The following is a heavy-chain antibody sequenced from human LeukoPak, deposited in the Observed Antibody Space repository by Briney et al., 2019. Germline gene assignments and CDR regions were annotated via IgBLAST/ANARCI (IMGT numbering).Heavy chain of an antibody. CDR2: INQHGSEK. J-gene: IGHJ6*02. CDR1: GFTSSSYW. V-gene: IGHV3-7*01. D-gene: IGHD5-18*01. Sequence: GGSLRLSCAVSGFTSSSYWMSWVRQAPGKGLEWVANINQHGSEKFYVDSVEGRFTISRDNAKNALFLQMNRLRVEDTAVYYCARDHLGGYNHGRNYYYYGVDVWGQGTTVTVSS. CDR3: ARDHLGGYNHGRNYYYYGVDV.